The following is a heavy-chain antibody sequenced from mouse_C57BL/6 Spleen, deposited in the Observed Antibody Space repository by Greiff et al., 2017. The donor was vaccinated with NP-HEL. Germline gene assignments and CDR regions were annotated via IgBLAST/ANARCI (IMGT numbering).Heavy chain of an antibody. CDR1: GFTFSSYG. Sequence: EVKLVESGGDLVKPGGSLKLSCAASGFTFSSYGMSWVRQTPDKRLEWVATISSGGSYTYYPDSVKGRFTISRDNAKNTLYLQMSSLKSEDTAMYYCARNLYYSNDDYAMDDWGQGTSVTVSS. V-gene: IGHV5-6*01. CDR3: ARNLYYSNDDYAMDD. D-gene: IGHD2-5*01. J-gene: IGHJ4*01. CDR2: ISSGGSYT.